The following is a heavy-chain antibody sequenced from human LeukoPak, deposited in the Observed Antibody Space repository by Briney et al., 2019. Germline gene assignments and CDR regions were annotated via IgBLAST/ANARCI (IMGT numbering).Heavy chain of an antibody. CDR3: VRGNVLEP. Sequence: SETLSLTCTVSGDSISSRYYYWSWIRQTPGMGREWIGNIHHSGTTYSNPSLKSQVTMSLDSSNNQFSLNLTSVTAAATAAYYCVRGNVLEPWGQGALVTVSS. CDR2: IHHSGTT. D-gene: IGHD3-10*02. J-gene: IGHJ5*02. V-gene: IGHV4-30-4*01. CDR1: GDSISSRYYY.